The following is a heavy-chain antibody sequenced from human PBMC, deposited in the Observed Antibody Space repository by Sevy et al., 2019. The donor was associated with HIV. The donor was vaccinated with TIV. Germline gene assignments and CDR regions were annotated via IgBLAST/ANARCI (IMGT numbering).Heavy chain of an antibody. CDR3: ARDPGSSWSSFDY. CDR1: GFIFGSYA. J-gene: IGHJ4*02. V-gene: IGHV3-30-3*01. D-gene: IGHD6-13*01. CDR2: ISYDGSHK. Sequence: GESLKISCAASGFIFGSYAMNWVRQAPGKGLEWVAVISYDGSHKYYAASVKGRFTISRDSSKNTLYLQMHSLRTDDTAVHYCARDPGSSWSSFDYWGQGTLVTVSS.